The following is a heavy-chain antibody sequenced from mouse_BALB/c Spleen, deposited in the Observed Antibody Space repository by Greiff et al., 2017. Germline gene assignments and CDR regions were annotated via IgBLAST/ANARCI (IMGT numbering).Heavy chain of an antibody. CDR2: ISSGSSTI. D-gene: IGHD3-3*01. Sequence: EVQLVESGGGLVQPGGSRKLSCAASGFTFSSFGMHWVRQAPEKGLEWVAYISSGSSTIYYADTVKGRFTISRDNPKNTLFLQMTSLRSEDTAMYYCARGGTDYFDYWGQGTTLTVSS. J-gene: IGHJ2*01. V-gene: IGHV5-17*02. CDR1: GFTFSSFG. CDR3: ARGGTDYFDY.